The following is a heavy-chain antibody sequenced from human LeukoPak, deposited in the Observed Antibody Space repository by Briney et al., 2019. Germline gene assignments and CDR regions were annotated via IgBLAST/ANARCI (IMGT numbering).Heavy chain of an antibody. D-gene: IGHD3-22*01. CDR2: IYYSGST. Sequence: GSLRLSCAASGFTFSSYSMNWVRQAPGKGLEWIGSIYYSGSTYYNPSLKSRVTISVDTSKNQFSLKLSSVTAADTAVYYCSKDSSGYYKYWGQGTLVTVSS. CDR1: GFTFSSYSMN. CDR3: SKDSSGYYKY. J-gene: IGHJ4*02. V-gene: IGHV4-59*05.